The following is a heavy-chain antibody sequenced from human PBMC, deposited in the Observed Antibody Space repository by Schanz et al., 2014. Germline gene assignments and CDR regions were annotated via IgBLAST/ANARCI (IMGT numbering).Heavy chain of an antibody. J-gene: IGHJ3*02. Sequence: EVQLVESGGGLVQPGGSLRLSCAASGFTFSTYTMNWVRQAPGKGLEWVSSISSSSTYIYYTDSLKGRFTISRDNAKNSLYLEMTSLRGEDTAVYYCARENLNWEAFDIWGQGTVVTVSS. CDR1: GFTFSTYT. CDR2: ISSSSTYI. V-gene: IGHV3-21*04. CDR3: ARENLNWEAFDI. D-gene: IGHD7-27*01.